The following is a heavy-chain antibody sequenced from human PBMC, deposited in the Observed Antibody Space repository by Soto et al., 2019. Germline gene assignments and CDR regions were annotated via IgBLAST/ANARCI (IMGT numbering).Heavy chain of an antibody. J-gene: IGHJ6*02. Sequence: GASVKVSGKASGGTFSSYAISWVRQAPGQGLEWMGGIIPIFGTANYAQKFQGRVTITADESTSTAYMELSSLRSEDTAVYYCARDRDTYYYYGMDVWGQGTTVTVSS. CDR2: IIPIFGTA. CDR3: ARDRDTYYYYGMDV. D-gene: IGHD3-10*01. V-gene: IGHV1-69*13. CDR1: GGTFSSYA.